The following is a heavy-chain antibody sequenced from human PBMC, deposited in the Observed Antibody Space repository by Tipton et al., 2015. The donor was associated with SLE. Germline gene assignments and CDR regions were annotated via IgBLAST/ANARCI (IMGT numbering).Heavy chain of an antibody. Sequence: GSLRLSCAASGFTFNNYWLSWVRQAPGKGLEWVANIKQDGSETYYVDSVEGRFTISRDNVRNSLYLQMNSLRAEDTAVYYCTRTYYYDSGNFLYFENWGQGTLVTVSS. V-gene: IGHV3-7*01. CDR3: TRTYYYDSGNFLYFEN. D-gene: IGHD3-10*01. CDR2: IKQDGSET. CDR1: GFTFNNYW. J-gene: IGHJ4*02.